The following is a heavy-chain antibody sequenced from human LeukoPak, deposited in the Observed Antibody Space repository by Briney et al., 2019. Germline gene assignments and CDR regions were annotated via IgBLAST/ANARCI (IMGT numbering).Heavy chain of an antibody. J-gene: IGHJ4*02. V-gene: IGHV4-59*08. D-gene: IGHD6-13*01. CDR3: ARHSPSSTWPTFFDY. CDR2: IYYSGST. CDR1: GGSISSYY. Sequence: PSETLSLTCTVSGGSISSYYWSWIRQPPGKGLEWIGYIYYSGSTNYNPSLKSRVTISVDTSKNQFSLKLSSVTAADTAVYYRARHSPSSTWPTFFDYWGQGTLVTVSS.